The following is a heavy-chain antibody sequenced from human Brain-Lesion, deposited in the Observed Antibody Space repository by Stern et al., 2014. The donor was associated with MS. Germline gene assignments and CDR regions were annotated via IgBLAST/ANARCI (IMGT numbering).Heavy chain of an antibody. Sequence: QVQLVQSGPGLVKPSQTLSLTCTVSGGSISSSGYYWSWIRQPADKGLEWIGRIHDSGSTYYHPSLKSRVTLSMDTAKTHFSLKLPSVTAADTAVYYCATTRWDLFTWNWFDPWGQGTLVTVSS. J-gene: IGHJ5*02. CDR3: ATTRWDLFTWNWFDP. CDR2: IHDSGST. CDR1: GGSISSSGYY. D-gene: IGHD1-26*01. V-gene: IGHV4-61*02.